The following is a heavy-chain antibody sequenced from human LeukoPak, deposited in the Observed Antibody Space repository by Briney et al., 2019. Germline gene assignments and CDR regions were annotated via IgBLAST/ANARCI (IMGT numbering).Heavy chain of an antibody. Sequence: GGSLRLSCEASGFTFSSYGMQWVRQAPGKGLECVAYIHHDGRNKYYADSVKGRFTISRDNSKNTLYLQMSSLRAEDTAVYYCAKPTDGGPAAAGLDYWGQGTLVTVSS. J-gene: IGHJ4*02. V-gene: IGHV3-30*02. D-gene: IGHD6-13*01. CDR2: IHHDGRNK. CDR1: GFTFSSYG. CDR3: AKPTDGGPAAAGLDY.